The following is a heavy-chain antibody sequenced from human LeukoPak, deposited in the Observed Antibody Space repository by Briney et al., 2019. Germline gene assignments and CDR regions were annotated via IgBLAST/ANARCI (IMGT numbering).Heavy chain of an antibody. CDR2: IYHSGST. CDR1: GYSISSGYY. D-gene: IGHD2-2*01. J-gene: IGHJ3*02. V-gene: IGHV4-38-2*02. CDR3: ARGCSSTSCYHAFDI. Sequence: SETLSLTCTVSGYSISSGYYWGWIRQPPGKGLEWIGSIYHSGSTYYNPSLKSRVTISVDTSKNQFSLKLSSVTAADTAVYYCARGCSSTSCYHAFDIWGQGTMVTVSS.